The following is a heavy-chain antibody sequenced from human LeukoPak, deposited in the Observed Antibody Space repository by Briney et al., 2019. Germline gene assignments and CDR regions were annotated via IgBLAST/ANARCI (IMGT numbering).Heavy chain of an antibody. CDR1: GFTFSTYA. CDR2: ISYDGSNE. J-gene: IGHJ5*02. CDR3: ASTNYRGGTTGYNWFDP. D-gene: IGHD5-24*01. V-gene: IGHV3-30-3*01. Sequence: PGGSLRLSCAASGFTFSTYAMHWVRQAPGKGLEWVAVISYDGSNEYYADSVKGRFTISRDNSKNMLYLQMNSLRGEDAAVYYCASTNYRGGTTGYNWFDPWGQGTLVTVSS.